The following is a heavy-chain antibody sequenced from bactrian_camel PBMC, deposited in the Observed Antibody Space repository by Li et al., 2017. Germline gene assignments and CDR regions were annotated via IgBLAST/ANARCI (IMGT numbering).Heavy chain of an antibody. J-gene: IGHJ6*01. CDR2: IDSDGST. Sequence: QLVESGGGSVQAGGSLRLSCVPSEYTYTSFCWAWIRQAPGSEREAVAGIDSDGSTIYADAVTGRFTISEDNNTHTLYLQMNSLKPEDTATYYCAADLSSRYGGGCGADFGYWGQGTQVTVS. CDR1: EYTYTSFC. V-gene: IGHV3S67*01. CDR3: AADLSSRYGGGCGADFGY. D-gene: IGHD6*01.